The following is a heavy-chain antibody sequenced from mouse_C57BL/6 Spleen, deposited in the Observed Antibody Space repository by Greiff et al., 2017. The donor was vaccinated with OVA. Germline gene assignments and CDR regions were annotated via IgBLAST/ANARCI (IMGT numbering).Heavy chain of an antibody. CDR3: TFNHLFDY. Sequence: VQLQQSGAELVRPGASVKLSCTASGFNIKDDYMHWVKQRPEQGLEWIGWIDPENGDTEYASKFQGKATITADTSSNTAYLQLSSLTSEDTAVYYCTFNHLFDYWGQGTTLTVSS. V-gene: IGHV14-4*01. J-gene: IGHJ2*01. CDR2: IDPENGDT. CDR1: GFNIKDDY.